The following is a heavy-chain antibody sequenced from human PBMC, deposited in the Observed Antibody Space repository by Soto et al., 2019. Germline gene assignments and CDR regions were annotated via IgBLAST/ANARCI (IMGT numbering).Heavy chain of an antibody. CDR2: ISAYNGNT. CDR1: GYTFTSYG. Sequence: ASVKVSCKASGYTFTSYGISWVRQAPGQGLEWMGWISAYNGNTNYAQKLQGRVTMTTDTSTSTAYMELRSLRSDDTAVYYCARDTRREFTPRSSLEFDYWGKGTLVTVSS. V-gene: IGHV1-18*01. CDR3: ARDTRREFTPRSSLEFDY. J-gene: IGHJ4*02. D-gene: IGHD6-6*01.